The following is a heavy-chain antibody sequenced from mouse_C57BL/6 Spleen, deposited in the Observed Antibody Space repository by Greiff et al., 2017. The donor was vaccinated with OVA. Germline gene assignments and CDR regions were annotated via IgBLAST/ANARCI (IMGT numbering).Heavy chain of an antibody. V-gene: IGHV5-16*01. Sequence: EVKLMESEGGLVQPGSSMKLSCTASGFTFSDYYMAWVRQVPEKGLEWVANINYDGSSTYYLDSLKSRFIISRDNAKNILYLQMSSLKSEDTATYYCAREDYDEDWYFDVWGTGTTVTVSS. CDR2: INYDGSST. J-gene: IGHJ1*03. CDR3: AREDYDEDWYFDV. CDR1: GFTFSDYY. D-gene: IGHD2-4*01.